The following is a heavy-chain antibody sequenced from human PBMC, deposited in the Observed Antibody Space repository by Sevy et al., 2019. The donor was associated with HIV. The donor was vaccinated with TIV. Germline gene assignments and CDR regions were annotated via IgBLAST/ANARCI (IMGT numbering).Heavy chain of an antibody. J-gene: IGHJ1*01. CDR3: ARHRSSSSWSEYFQH. Sequence: ASVKVSCKASGYTFTSYGISWVRQAPGQGLEWMGWISAYNGNTNYAQKIQGRVTMTTDTSTSTAYMELRSLRSDDTAVYYCARHRSSSSWSEYFQHWGQGTLVTVSS. D-gene: IGHD6-13*01. V-gene: IGHV1-18*01. CDR2: ISAYNGNT. CDR1: GYTFTSYG.